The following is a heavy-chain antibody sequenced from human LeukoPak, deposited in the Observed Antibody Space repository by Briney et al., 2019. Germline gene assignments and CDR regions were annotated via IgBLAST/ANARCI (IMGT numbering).Heavy chain of an antibody. D-gene: IGHD3-10*01. CDR1: GGSISSYY. CDR3: ARHSLYGSGSYRDY. Sequence: SETLSLTCTVSGGSISSYYWSWIRQPPGKGLEWIGYIYYSGSTNYNPSLKSRVTISVDTSKNQFSLKLSSVTAADTAVYYCARHSLYGSGSYRDYWGQGTLVTVSS. CDR2: IYYSGST. J-gene: IGHJ4*02. V-gene: IGHV4-59*08.